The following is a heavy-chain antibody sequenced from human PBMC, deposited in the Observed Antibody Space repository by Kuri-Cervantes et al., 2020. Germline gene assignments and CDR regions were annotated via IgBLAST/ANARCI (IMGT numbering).Heavy chain of an antibody. CDR2: INHSGST. CDR3: ASGHGTGSYNWLDP. V-gene: IGHV4-34*01. Sequence: SQTLSLTCAVYGGSFSGYYWSWIRQPPGKGLEWIGEINHSGSTNYNPSLKSRVTISVDTSKNQFSLKVRSVTAADLAVYYCASGHGTGSYNWLDPWGQGTLVTVSS. J-gene: IGHJ5*02. CDR1: GGSFSGYY. D-gene: IGHD3-10*01.